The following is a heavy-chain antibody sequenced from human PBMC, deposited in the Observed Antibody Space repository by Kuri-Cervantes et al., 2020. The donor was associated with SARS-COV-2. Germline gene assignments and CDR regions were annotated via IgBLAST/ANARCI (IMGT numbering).Heavy chain of an antibody. CDR1: GYSFTSYW. J-gene: IGHJ2*01. CDR3: ARHVPRTLGYSYGYRYWYFDL. D-gene: IGHD5-18*01. Sequence: KVSCKGSGYSFTSYWIGWVRQMPGKGLEWMGIIYPDDSDTRYSPSFQGQVTISADKSISTAYLQWSSLKASDTAMYYCARHVPRTLGYSYGYRYWYFDLWGRGTLVTVSS. V-gene: IGHV5-51*01. CDR2: IYPDDSDT.